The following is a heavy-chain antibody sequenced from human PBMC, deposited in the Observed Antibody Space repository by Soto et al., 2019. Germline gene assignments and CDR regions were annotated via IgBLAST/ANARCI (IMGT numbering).Heavy chain of an antibody. J-gene: IGHJ3*02. V-gene: IGHV3-11*01. CDR1: GFTFKDFC. Sequence: QVQLVESGGGLVKPGGSLRLSCAVSGFTFKDFCMGWLRQAPGKGLEWVSYISSGGTTIYYAVSVKGRFTSSRDNAKNSLYLQMNSLRAEDTAVYYCARDLQALLFPDVFDIWGQGTMVTVSS. CDR3: ARDLQALLFPDVFDI. CDR2: ISSGGTTI. D-gene: IGHD3-10*02.